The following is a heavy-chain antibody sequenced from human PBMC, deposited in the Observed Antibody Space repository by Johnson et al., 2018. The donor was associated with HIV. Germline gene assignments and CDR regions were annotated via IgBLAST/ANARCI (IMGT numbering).Heavy chain of an antibody. V-gene: IGHV3-20*01. CDR1: GFIFDDFG. J-gene: IGHJ3*02. CDR3: SRSSVQGGLWDYDALDI. CDR2: VNWNGGST. Sequence: QLVESGGGLVQPGGSLRLSCAASGFIFDDFGMNWVRHAPGKGLEWVSDVNWNGGSTGYADSVKGRGTISRDNAKNSLYLQMKGLRAEDTALYDCSRSSVQGGLWDYDALDIWGQGTMVTVPS. D-gene: IGHD5-18*01.